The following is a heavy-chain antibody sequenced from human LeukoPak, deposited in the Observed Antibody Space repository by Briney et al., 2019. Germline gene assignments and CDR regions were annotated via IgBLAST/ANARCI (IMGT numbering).Heavy chain of an antibody. Sequence: GGSLRLSCAASGFTFSSYSMNWVRQAPGKGLEWVSYISSSSSTIYYADSVKGRFTISRDNAKNSLYLQMNSLRAEDTAVYYCARSLYSSGWYWGQGTLVTVSS. CDR2: ISSSSSTI. D-gene: IGHD6-19*01. CDR3: ARSLYSSGWY. J-gene: IGHJ4*02. CDR1: GFTFSSYS. V-gene: IGHV3-48*04.